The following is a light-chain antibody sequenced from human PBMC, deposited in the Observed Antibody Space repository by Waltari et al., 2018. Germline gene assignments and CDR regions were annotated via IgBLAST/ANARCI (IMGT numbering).Light chain of an antibody. J-gene: IGKJ1*01. CDR2: GAS. V-gene: IGKV3-20*01. CDR3: QKYDRLPAT. Sequence: EIVLTQSPGTLSLSPGARGPLSCRASQSVSRFLAWYQQQPGQAPRLLSYGASTRATGIPDRFSGSGSGTDFSLTISRLEPEDFAVYYCQKYDRLPATFGQGTKVEIK. CDR1: QSVSRF.